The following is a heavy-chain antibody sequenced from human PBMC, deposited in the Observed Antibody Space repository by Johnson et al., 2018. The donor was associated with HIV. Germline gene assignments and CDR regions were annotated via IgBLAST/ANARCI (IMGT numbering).Heavy chain of an antibody. D-gene: IGHD1-26*01. J-gene: IGHJ3*02. CDR3: ARAYSGSYINDAFDI. Sequence: VQLVESGGGLVQPGGSLRLSCAASGFTFSSYDMHWVRQATGKGLEWVSAIGTAGDTYYPGSVKGRFTISREKAKNSLYLQMNSLRAGDTAVYYCARAYSGSYINDAFDIWGQGTMVTVSS. V-gene: IGHV3-13*01. CDR2: IGTAGDT. CDR1: GFTFSSYD.